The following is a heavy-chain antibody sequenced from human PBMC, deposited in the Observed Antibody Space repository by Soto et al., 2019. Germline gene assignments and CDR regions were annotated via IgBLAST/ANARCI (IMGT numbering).Heavy chain of an antibody. CDR3: ARDRVAGGWLLDAFDI. J-gene: IGHJ3*02. Sequence: EVQLVESGGGLVQPGGSVRLSCAASGFTVSSNYMSWVRQAPGKGLEWVSVIYSGGSTYYADSVKGRFTISRDNSKNTLYLQMNSLRAEDTAVYYCARDRVAGGWLLDAFDIWGQGTMVTVSS. CDR1: GFTVSSNY. D-gene: IGHD6-19*01. V-gene: IGHV3-66*01. CDR2: IYSGGST.